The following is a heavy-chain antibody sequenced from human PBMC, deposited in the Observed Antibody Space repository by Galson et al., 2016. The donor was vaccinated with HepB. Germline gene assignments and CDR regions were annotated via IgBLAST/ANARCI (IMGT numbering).Heavy chain of an antibody. CDR1: GFSFSNYD. CDR3: ARDKDGGYDY. D-gene: IGHD3-10*01. V-gene: IGHV3-13*05. CDR2: ISSAGEP. J-gene: IGHJ4*02. Sequence: SLRLSCAASGFSFSNYDIHWVRQVTGTGLEWVSAISSAGEPHYAASVRGRITISRENAKNSVYLQMNSLRAEDTAGDFCARDKDGGYDYWGQGTLVTVSS.